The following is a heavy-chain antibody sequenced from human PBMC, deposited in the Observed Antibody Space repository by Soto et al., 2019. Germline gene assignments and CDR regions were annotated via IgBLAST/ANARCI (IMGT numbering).Heavy chain of an antibody. Sequence: EVQLLESGGGLVQPGGSLRLSCAASGFTFSSYAMSWVRQAPGKGLEWVSAISGGTSSTYYADSVKGRFTISRDYSKNPLYLQMNSLRAEDTAVYYCAKERWAAAGTPTLDYWGQGTLVTVSS. J-gene: IGHJ4*02. D-gene: IGHD6-13*01. CDR2: ISGGTSST. V-gene: IGHV3-23*01. CDR1: GFTFSSYA. CDR3: AKERWAAAGTPTLDY.